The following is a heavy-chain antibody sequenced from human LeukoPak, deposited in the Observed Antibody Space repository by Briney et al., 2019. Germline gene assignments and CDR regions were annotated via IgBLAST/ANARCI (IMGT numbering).Heavy chain of an antibody. J-gene: IGHJ1*01. CDR2: IYYGGST. CDR1: GGSISNYY. CDR3: ARVGRYYDSSGYYYAEYFQY. Sequence: SETLSLTCTVSGGSISNYYWSWIRQPPGKGLEWIGYIYYGGSTKSNPSLKSRVTISVDTSNNQFSLKLNSATAADTAVYYCARVGRYYDSSGYYYAEYFQYWGQGTLVTVSS. D-gene: IGHD3-22*01. V-gene: IGHV4-59*01.